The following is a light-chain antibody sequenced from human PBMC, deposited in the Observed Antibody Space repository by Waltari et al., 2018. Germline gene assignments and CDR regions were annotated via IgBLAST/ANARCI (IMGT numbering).Light chain of an antibody. V-gene: IGKV1-NL1*01. CDR3: QQYYSTLVT. CDR2: AAS. J-gene: IGKJ1*01. Sequence: DIQMPQSPSSLSASVGDRVTITCRASQGISNSLAWYQQKPGKAPKLLLYAASRFESGVPSRFSGSGSGTDYTLTISSLQPEDFATYYCQQYYSTLVTFGQGTKVEIK. CDR1: QGISNS.